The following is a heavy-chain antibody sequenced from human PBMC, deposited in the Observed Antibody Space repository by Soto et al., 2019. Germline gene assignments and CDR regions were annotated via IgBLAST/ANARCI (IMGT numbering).Heavy chain of an antibody. CDR2: IYYDGTA. CDR1: GGSFSPNY. CDR3: ARHFSVDYFDY. V-gene: IGHV4-59*08. Sequence: PSETLSLTRTVSGGSFSPNYWSWIRQPPGKGLEWVGYIYYDGTARHNPSLKSRVTISLETSRSQFSLRLTSVTAADTAVYYCARHFSVDYFDYWGQGALLTFSS. J-gene: IGHJ4*02.